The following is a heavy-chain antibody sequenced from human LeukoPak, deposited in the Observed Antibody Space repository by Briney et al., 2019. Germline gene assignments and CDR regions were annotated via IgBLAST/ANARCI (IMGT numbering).Heavy chain of an antibody. D-gene: IGHD3-22*01. Sequence: SQTLSLTCTVSGGSISSGSYYWSWIRQPAGKGLEWIGRIYTSESTNYNPSLKSRVTISVDTSKNQFSLKLSSVTAADTAVYYCARGGDSSGYYYSIDYWGQGTLVTVSS. CDR3: ARGGDSSGYYYSIDY. CDR1: GGSISSGSYY. CDR2: IYTSEST. V-gene: IGHV4-61*02. J-gene: IGHJ4*02.